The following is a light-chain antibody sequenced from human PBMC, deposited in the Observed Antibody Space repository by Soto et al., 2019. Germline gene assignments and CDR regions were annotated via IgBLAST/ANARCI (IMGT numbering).Light chain of an antibody. CDR2: LNSDGSH. V-gene: IGLV4-69*01. J-gene: IGLJ3*02. CDR3: QTWGTPPV. Sequence: QPVLTQSPSASASLGASVKLTCTLSSGHSSYAIAWHQQQPEKGPRYLMKLNSDGSHSKGDGIPDRFSGSSSGAERYLTISSLQSEDEADYYCQTWGTPPVFGGGTKLTVL. CDR1: SGHSSYA.